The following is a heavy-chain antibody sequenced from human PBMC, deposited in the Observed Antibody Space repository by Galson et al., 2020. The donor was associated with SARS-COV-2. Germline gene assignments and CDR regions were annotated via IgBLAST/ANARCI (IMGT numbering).Heavy chain of an antibody. V-gene: IGHV3-9*01. J-gene: IGHJ4*03. Sequence: GGSLRLSCAASGFSFDEYAMHWVRQVPGKGLEWVAGISSNSDNIENADSVKGRFTISRENAESSLYLQMNSLRVDDTALYYCVKESYCSSSSCQGGYFDYWGQGILVTVSS. D-gene: IGHD2-15*01. CDR3: VKESYCSSSSCQGGYFDY. CDR2: ISSNSDNI. CDR1: GFSFDEYA.